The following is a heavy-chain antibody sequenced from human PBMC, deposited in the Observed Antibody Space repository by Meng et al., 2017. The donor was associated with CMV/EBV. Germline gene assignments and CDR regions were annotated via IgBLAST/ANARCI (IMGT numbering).Heavy chain of an antibody. V-gene: IGHV3-23*01. CDR1: GFTFSSSA. D-gene: IGHD1-26*01. Sequence: GESLKISCAASGFTFSSSAMGWVRQAPGKGLEWVSAIRGSGGSTYYADSVKGRFTTSRDNSKNTLYLQINSLRAEDTAVYYCAKESGTYYIVGFDPWGQGTLVTVSS. J-gene: IGHJ5*02. CDR2: IRGSGGST. CDR3: AKESGTYYIVGFDP.